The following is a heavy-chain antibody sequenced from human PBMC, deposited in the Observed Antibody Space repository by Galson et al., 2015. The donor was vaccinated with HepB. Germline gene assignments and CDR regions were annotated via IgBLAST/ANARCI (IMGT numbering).Heavy chain of an antibody. CDR2: ISYDGSNK. Sequence: SLRLSCAASGFTFSSYAMHWVRQAPGKGLEWVAVISYDGSNKYYADSVKGRFTISIDNSKNTLYLQMNSLRAEDTAVYYCARDLRWELLRGGGAFDIWGQGTMVTVSS. CDR3: ARDLRWELLRGGGAFDI. D-gene: IGHD1-26*01. J-gene: IGHJ3*02. V-gene: IGHV3-30-3*01. CDR1: GFTFSSYA.